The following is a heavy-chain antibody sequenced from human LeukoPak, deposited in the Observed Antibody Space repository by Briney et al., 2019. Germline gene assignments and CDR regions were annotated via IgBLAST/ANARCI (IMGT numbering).Heavy chain of an antibody. D-gene: IGHD2-2*03. Sequence: GGSLRISCAASGFTISNYGQNWVRQDPGKGLEWVSHISSSGSAKYYADSVKGRFTISRDNAKNSLYLQMNSLRDEDTAVFYCASGSGHWGQGTLVTVSS. CDR2: ISSSGSAK. CDR3: ASGSGH. CDR1: GFTISNYG. J-gene: IGHJ4*02. V-gene: IGHV3-48*02.